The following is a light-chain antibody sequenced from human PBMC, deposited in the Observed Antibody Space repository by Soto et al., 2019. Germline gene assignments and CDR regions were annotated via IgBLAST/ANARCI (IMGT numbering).Light chain of an antibody. J-gene: IGLJ3*02. CDR2: EVS. V-gene: IGLV2-8*01. Sequence: QSALTQPPSASGSPGQSVTISCTGTSSDVGGYNYVSWYQQHPGKAPKLMIYEVSERPSGVPVRFSGSKSGNTASLTVSGLQAEDEAAYYCSSYAGSNNLVFGGGTKVTVL. CDR3: SSYAGSNNLV. CDR1: SSDVGGYNY.